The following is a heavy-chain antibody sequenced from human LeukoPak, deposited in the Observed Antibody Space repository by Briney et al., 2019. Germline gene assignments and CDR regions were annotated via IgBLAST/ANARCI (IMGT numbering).Heavy chain of an antibody. CDR3: ARDGTGSYYFDY. D-gene: IGHD1-26*01. Sequence: SVKVSCQASGGTFSTSAISWVPQAPGQGLEWMGRIIPILGIANYAQKFQGRVTITADKSTSTAYMELSSLRSEDTAVYYCARDGTGSYYFDYWGQGTLVTVSS. CDR2: IIPILGIA. J-gene: IGHJ4*02. V-gene: IGHV1-69*04. CDR1: GGTFSTSA.